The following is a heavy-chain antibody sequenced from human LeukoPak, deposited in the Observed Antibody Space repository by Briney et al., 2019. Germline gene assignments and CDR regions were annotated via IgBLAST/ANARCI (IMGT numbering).Heavy chain of an antibody. CDR1: GFTLSSFS. CDR3: ARRDIVVVVSASDY. CDR2: ISPSGGIA. Sequence: GGSLRLSCAASGFTLSSFSMHWVRQAPGKGLEWVSGISPSGGIAYYTDSVRGRFTISRDNSKNTVSLQMNSLRVDDTAVYYCARRDIVVVVSASDYWGQGTLVTVSS. D-gene: IGHD2-15*01. J-gene: IGHJ4*02. V-gene: IGHV3-23*01.